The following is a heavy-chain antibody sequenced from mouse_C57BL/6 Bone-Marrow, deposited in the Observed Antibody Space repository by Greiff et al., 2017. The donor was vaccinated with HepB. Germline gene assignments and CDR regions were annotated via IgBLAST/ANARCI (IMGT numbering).Heavy chain of an antibody. Sequence: VQLQQSGAELVRPGTSVKVSCKASGYAFTNYLIEWVKQRPGQGLEWIGVINPGSGGTNYNEKFKGKATLTVDTSSSTAYMQLSSLTSVDSAVYFCARSVYYYGSNCDYFDYWGQGTTLTVSS. V-gene: IGHV1-54*01. D-gene: IGHD1-1*01. CDR1: GYAFTNYL. CDR3: ARSVYYYGSNCDYFDY. J-gene: IGHJ2*01. CDR2: INPGSGGT.